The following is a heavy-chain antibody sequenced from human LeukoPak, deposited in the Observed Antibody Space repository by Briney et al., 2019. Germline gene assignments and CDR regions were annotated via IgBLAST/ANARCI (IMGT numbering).Heavy chain of an antibody. J-gene: IGHJ4*02. CDR2: ISYDGSNK. CDR3: AKDRPEYYDILTEYFDY. V-gene: IGHV3-30*18. Sequence: SLRLSCAASGFTFSSYGMHWVRQAPGKGLEWVAVISYDGSNKYYADSVKGRFTISRDNSKNTLYLQMNSLRAEDTAVYYCAKDRPEYYDILTEYFDYWGQGTLVTVSS. D-gene: IGHD3-9*01. CDR1: GFTFSSYG.